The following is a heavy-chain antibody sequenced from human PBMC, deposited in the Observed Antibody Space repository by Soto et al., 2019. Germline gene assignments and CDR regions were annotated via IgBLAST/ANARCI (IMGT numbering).Heavy chain of an antibody. Sequence: QVQLVQSGAEVKKPGASVKVSCRPSGYTFTAYYIHWVRQAPGQGLERMGWVDPNSGGTRDAQNFQGRVTMTRDTDTSTVYLELNWLRSDDTALYYCARDNYGPLAYLGQGTLVTVSS. CDR1: GYTFTAYY. D-gene: IGHD3-10*01. CDR2: VDPNSGGT. CDR3: ARDNYGPLAY. J-gene: IGHJ4*02. V-gene: IGHV1-2*02.